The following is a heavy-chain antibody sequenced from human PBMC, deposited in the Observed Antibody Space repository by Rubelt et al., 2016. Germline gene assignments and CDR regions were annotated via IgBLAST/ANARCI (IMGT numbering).Heavy chain of an antibody. CDR2: IFYNGGI. CDR1: GASLTTTSYW. CDR3: ARDGRSASCFGRFDP. J-gene: IGHJ5*02. V-gene: IGHV4-39*07. Sequence: QLQLQESGPGLVKPSETLPLTCTVSGASLTTTSYWWGWIRQPPGKGLEWIGSIFYNGGIYYKPSLESRVTISVDTSNNQFSLKLNSVTAAAPAIYYCARDGRSASCFGRFDPWGQGTLVIVSS. D-gene: IGHD2-2*01.